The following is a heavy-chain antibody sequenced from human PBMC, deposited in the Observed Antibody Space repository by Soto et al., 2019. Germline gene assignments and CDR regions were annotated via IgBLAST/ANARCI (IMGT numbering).Heavy chain of an antibody. CDR1: GYSFTSYW. CDR2: IYPGDSDT. Sequence: PGESLKISCEGSGYSFTSYWIGWVRQMPGKGLEWMGIIYPGDSDTRYSPSFQGQVTISADKSISTAYLQWSSLKASDTAIYYSARYEQLVSFYYYDMDVWGQGTTVTVSS. J-gene: IGHJ6*02. D-gene: IGHD6-6*01. CDR3: ARYEQLVSFYYYDMDV. V-gene: IGHV5-51*01.